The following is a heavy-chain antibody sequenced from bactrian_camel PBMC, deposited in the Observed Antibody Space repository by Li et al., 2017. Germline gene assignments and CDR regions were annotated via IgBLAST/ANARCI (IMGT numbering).Heavy chain of an antibody. CDR2: MSTSGGGT. J-gene: IGHJ4*01. CDR1: GYTSSSYC. D-gene: IGHD4*01. V-gene: IGHV3-3*01. Sequence: HVQLVESGGGSVQAGGSLTISCAFSGYTSSSYCLAWFRQVPGKEREGVAGMSTSGGGTYYGDSVKGLFTISQDNAKNTVTLQMNNLKPEDTATYYCAADSRHTVRCWDYAPYEYNNWGQGTQVTVS. CDR3: AADSRHTVRCWDYAPYEYNN.